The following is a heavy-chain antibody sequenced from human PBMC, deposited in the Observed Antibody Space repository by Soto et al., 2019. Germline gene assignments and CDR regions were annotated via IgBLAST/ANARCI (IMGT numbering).Heavy chain of an antibody. Sequence: QVQLVQSGAEVKKPGASVKVSCKASGYTFSNYGISWVRQAPGQGLEWMGWISAYNGNTKYAQKXXXXXXXXXXXXXXXXXXXXXXXXXXXXXXXXXXXXXXXXDYWGQGTLVTVSS. CDR1: GYTFSNYG. CDR2: ISAYNGNT. CDR3: XXXXXXXDY. J-gene: IGHJ4*02. V-gene: IGHV1-18*01.